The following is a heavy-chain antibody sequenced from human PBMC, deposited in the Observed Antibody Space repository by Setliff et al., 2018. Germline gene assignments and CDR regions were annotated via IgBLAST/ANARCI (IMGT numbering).Heavy chain of an antibody. Sequence: PGGSLRLSCAASGFTFTNYWMHWVRQAPGKGLVWVSRMFADGSSTTYADSVKGRFTMSRDNANNALYLQMNSLTAEDTAVYYCAREMEAAGQRAFDIWGQGTMVTVSS. D-gene: IGHD6-13*01. J-gene: IGHJ3*02. V-gene: IGHV3-74*01. CDR2: MFADGSST. CDR3: AREMEAAGQRAFDI. CDR1: GFTFTNYW.